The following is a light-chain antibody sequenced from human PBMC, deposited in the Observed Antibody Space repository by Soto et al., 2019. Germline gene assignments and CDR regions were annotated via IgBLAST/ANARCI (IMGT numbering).Light chain of an antibody. CDR2: AAS. CDR3: QQLNALPLT. J-gene: IGKJ4*01. Sequence: FTLSPPVQSAPLGARVTITCPASRVFSTYLAWYQQTSGKAPKLLISAASIIPRGIPARFRGSGSGTQFTLTISRLQPEDFATYYCQQLNALPLTFGEGTKVDIK. V-gene: IGKV1-9*01. CDR1: RVFSTY.